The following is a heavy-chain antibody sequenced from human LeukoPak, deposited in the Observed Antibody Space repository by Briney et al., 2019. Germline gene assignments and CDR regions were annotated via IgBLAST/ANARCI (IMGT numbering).Heavy chain of an antibody. J-gene: IGHJ4*02. CDR2: MNRDGSEK. CDR1: GFTFSNHW. D-gene: IGHD6-19*01. Sequence: GGSLRLSCVASGFTFSNHWMGWVRQAPGKGLEWVANMNRDGSEKFYVDSVKGRFTISRDNAKNSLYLQMNSLRVEDTAVYYCTRDGSGWSNYWGQGTPATASS. CDR3: TRDGSGWSNY. V-gene: IGHV3-7*01.